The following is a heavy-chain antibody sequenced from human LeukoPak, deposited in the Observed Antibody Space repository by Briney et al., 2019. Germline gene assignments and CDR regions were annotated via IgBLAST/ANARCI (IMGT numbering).Heavy chain of an antibody. CDR3: ARGKYQLLSYWFDP. J-gene: IGHJ5*02. V-gene: IGHV3-33*01. D-gene: IGHD2-2*01. CDR2: IWYGGSNK. CDR1: GFTFSSYG. Sequence: GGSLRLSCAASGFTFSSYGMHWVLKAPAKGLEWVAVIWYGGSNKYYADSVKGRFTISRDNSKNTLYLQMNSLRAEDTAVYYCARGKYQLLSYWFDPWGQGTLVTVSS.